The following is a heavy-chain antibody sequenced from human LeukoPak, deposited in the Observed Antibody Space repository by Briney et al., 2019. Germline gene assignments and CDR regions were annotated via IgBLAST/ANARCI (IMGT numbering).Heavy chain of an antibody. V-gene: IGHV3-9*01. CDR1: GFTFDDYA. CDR3: AKDECYDILTGYYSH. Sequence: PGRSLRLSCAASGFTFDDYAMHWVRQAPGKGLEWVSGITWNSGSIGYADSVKGRLTISRDNAKNSLYLQMNSLRAEDTALYYCAKDECYDILTGYYSHWGQGTLVTVSS. CDR2: ITWNSGSI. D-gene: IGHD3-9*01. J-gene: IGHJ4*02.